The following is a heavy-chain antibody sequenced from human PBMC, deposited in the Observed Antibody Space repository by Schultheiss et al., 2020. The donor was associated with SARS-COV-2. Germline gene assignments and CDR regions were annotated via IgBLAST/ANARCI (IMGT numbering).Heavy chain of an antibody. CDR2: IKSKTDGGTT. V-gene: IGHV3-15*01. Sequence: GGSLRLSCAASEFTFSSYSMNWVRQAPGKGLEWVGRIKSKTDGGTTDYAAPVKGRFTISRDDSKNTLYLQMNSLKTEDTAVYYCAREGLGGYYSAFDYWGQGTLVTVSS. D-gene: IGHD3-22*01. CDR1: EFTFSSYS. CDR3: AREGLGGYYSAFDY. J-gene: IGHJ4*02.